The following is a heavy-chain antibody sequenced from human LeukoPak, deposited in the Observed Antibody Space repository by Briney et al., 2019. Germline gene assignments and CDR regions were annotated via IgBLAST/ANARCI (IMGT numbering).Heavy chain of an antibody. CDR3: TTVGSSWGFDY. D-gene: IGHD6-13*01. J-gene: IGHJ4*02. Sequence: GGSLRLSCVASGFTFSAAWMIWVRQAPGKGLECVGRIKSRTDGGTTDYATPVKGRFAISRDDSKNTLYLQMNSLKIEDTGVYYCTTVGSSWGFDYWGQGTLVTVSS. CDR1: GFTFSAAW. CDR2: IKSRTDGGTT. V-gene: IGHV3-15*01.